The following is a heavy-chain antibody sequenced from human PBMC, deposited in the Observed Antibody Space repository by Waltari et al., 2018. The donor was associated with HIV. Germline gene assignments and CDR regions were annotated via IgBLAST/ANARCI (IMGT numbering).Heavy chain of an antibody. CDR3: AATATTRGTFDY. CDR2: ISPTGDFI. J-gene: IGHJ4*01. CDR1: GFTFSRYA. V-gene: IGHV3-21*01. Sequence: EVQLVESGGGLVRPGGSLRLSCAVSGFTFSRYAMNWVRQIPGKGLQWVSYISPTGDFIYHADSVQGRFIISRDNTKKSLYLQMKDLRDSDTAVYHCAATATTRGTFDYWGNGTLVSV. D-gene: IGHD3-16*01.